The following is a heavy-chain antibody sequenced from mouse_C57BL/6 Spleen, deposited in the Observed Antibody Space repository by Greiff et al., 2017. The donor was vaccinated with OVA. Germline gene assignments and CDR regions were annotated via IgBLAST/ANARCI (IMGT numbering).Heavy chain of an antibody. V-gene: IGHV1-53*01. CDR3: AITTVVEDYFDY. CDR2: INPSNGGT. J-gene: IGHJ2*01. CDR1: GYTFTSYW. D-gene: IGHD1-1*01. Sequence: QVQLQQPGTELVKPGASVKLSCKASGYTFTSYWMHWVKQRPGQGLEWIGNINPSNGGTNYNEKFTSKATLTVAKSSSTAYLQLSSLTSEDSAVYDCAITTVVEDYFDYWGQGTTLTVST.